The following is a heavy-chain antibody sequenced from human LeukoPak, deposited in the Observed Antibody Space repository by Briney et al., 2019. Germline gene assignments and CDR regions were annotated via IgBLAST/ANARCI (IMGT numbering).Heavy chain of an antibody. J-gene: IGHJ4*02. Sequence: GGSLRLSCAASGFTFSNAWMSCVRQAPGKGREWVGRIKSKTDGGTTDYAAPVKGRFTISREDSKNTLYLQMNSLKTEDTAVYYCTTSPYCGGDCYSWGQGTLVTVSS. CDR2: IKSKTDGGTT. D-gene: IGHD2-21*02. CDR3: TTSPYCGGDCYS. V-gene: IGHV3-15*01. CDR1: GFTFSNAW.